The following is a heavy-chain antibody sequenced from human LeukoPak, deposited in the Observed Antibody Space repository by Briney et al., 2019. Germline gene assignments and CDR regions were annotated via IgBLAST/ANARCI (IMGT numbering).Heavy chain of an antibody. CDR1: ADSFSSHY. Sequence: PSETLSLTCAVSADSFSSHYWTWIRQPPGKGLEWIGYISYIGSTNYNPSLKSRVTISIDTSKNQFSLKLSSVTAADTAVYYCARDQVTVTKGFDIWGQGTMVTVSS. CDR3: ARDQVTVTKGFDI. J-gene: IGHJ3*02. V-gene: IGHV4-59*11. D-gene: IGHD4-17*01. CDR2: ISYIGST.